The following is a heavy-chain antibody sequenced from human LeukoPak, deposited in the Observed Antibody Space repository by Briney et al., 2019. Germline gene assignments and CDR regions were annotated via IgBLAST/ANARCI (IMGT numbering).Heavy chain of an antibody. CDR2: ISYDGSNK. CDR3: ARDLSIAAAGTCGY. CDR1: GFTFSSYA. V-gene: IGHV3-30-3*01. D-gene: IGHD6-13*01. J-gene: IGHJ4*02. Sequence: PGRSLRLSCAASGFTFSSYAMHWVRQAPGKGLEWVAVISYDGSNKYYADSVKGRFTISRDNSKNTLYLQMNSLRAEDTAVYYCARDLSIAAAGTCGYWGQGTLVTVSS.